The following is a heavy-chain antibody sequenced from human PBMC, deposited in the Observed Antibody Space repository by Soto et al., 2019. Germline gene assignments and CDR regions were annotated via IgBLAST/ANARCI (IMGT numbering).Heavy chain of an antibody. Sequence: VQLVESGGGVVQPGRSLRLSCAASGFTFSSYGMHWVRQAPGKGLEWVAVISYDGSNKYYADSVKGRFTITRDNSKNTLYPQMNRPSTEDTAVYYCAKAPLAGATPSFGFHPWGQATLVTVSS. D-gene: IGHD1-26*01. CDR3: AKAPLAGATPSFGFHP. CDR2: ISYDGSNK. J-gene: IGHJ5*02. CDR1: GFTFSSYG. V-gene: IGHV3-30*18.